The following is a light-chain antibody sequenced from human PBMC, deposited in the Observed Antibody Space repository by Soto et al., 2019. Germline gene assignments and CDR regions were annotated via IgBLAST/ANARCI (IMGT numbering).Light chain of an antibody. CDR3: SSYTTTRLL. CDR2: DVS. Sequence: QSVLTQSASVSGSPGQSITISCTGPSSDFGIYNFVSWYQQHPGKAPKLIIYDVSNRPSGVSHRFSGSKSANTASLTISGLQAEDEADYYCSSYTTTRLLFGGGNKLTVL. CDR1: SSDFGIYNF. V-gene: IGLV2-14*01. J-gene: IGLJ2*01.